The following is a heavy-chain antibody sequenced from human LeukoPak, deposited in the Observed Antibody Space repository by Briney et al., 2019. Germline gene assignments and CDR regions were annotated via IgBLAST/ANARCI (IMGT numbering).Heavy chain of an antibody. D-gene: IGHD3-16*01. CDR2: IYYSGST. V-gene: IGHV4-39*07. Sequence: SETLSLTCTVSGDSISSSNYYWGWIRQPPGKGLEWIGNIYYSGSTYYNPSLKSRVTISVNTSKNQFSLKLSSVTAADTAVYYCAREFTFGGVIGYWGQGALVTVSS. J-gene: IGHJ4*02. CDR1: GDSISSSNYY. CDR3: AREFTFGGVIGY.